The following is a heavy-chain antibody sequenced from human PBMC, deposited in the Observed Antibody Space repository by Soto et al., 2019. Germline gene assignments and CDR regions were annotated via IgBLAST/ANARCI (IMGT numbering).Heavy chain of an antibody. D-gene: IGHD2-15*01. CDR2: FDPEDGET. Sequence: GASVKVSCKVSGYTLTELSMHWVRQAPGKGLEWMGGFDPEDGETIYAQKFQGRVTMTEDTSTDTAYMELSSLRSEDTAVYYCATRSLVAATENWFDPWGQGTPVTVSS. CDR1: GYTLTELS. V-gene: IGHV1-24*01. CDR3: ATRSLVAATENWFDP. J-gene: IGHJ5*02.